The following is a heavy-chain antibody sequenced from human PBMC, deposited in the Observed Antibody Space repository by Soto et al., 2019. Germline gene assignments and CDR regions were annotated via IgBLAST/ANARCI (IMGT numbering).Heavy chain of an antibody. D-gene: IGHD2-2*01. CDR1: GFTFSSYA. CDR3: AKDGVIVVVPAAFGMDV. Sequence: VQLLESGGGLVQPGGSLRLSCAASGFTFSSYAMSWVRQAPGKGLEWVSAISGSGGSTYYADSVKGRFTISRDNSKNTLYLQMNSLRAEDTAVYYCAKDGVIVVVPAAFGMDVWGQGTTVTVSS. CDR2: ISGSGGST. J-gene: IGHJ6*02. V-gene: IGHV3-23*01.